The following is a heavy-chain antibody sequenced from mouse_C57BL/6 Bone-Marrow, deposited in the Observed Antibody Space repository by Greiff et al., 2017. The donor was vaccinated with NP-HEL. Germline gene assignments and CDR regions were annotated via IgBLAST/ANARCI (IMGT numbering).Heavy chain of an antibody. CDR3: AINWADY. CDR2: VDPSDSYT. J-gene: IGHJ2*01. D-gene: IGHD4-1*01. CDR1: GYTFTSYW. Sequence: VKLQQPGAELVMPGASVKLFCKASGYTFTSYWMHWVKQRPGQGLEWIGEVDPSDSYTNYNQKFKGKSTLTVDKSSSTAYMQLSSLTSEDSAVYYCAINWADYWGQGTTLTVSS. V-gene: IGHV1-69*01.